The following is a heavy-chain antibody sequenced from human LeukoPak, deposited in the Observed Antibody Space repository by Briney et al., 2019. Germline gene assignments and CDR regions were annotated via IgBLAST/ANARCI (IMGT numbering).Heavy chain of an antibody. CDR1: GFTFSSYS. J-gene: IGHJ3*02. V-gene: IGHV3-21*01. Sequence: GGSLRLSCAASGFTFSSYSMNWVRQAPGKGLEWVSSISSSSSYIYYADSVKGRFTISRDNAKNSLYLQMNSLRAEDTAVYYCARDSPLDDSSGYYLAFDIWGQGTMVTVSS. CDR3: ARDSPLDDSSGYYLAFDI. CDR2: ISSSSSYI. D-gene: IGHD3-22*01.